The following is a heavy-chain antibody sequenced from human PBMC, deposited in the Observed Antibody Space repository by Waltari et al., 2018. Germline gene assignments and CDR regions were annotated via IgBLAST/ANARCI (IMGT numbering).Heavy chain of an antibody. D-gene: IGHD1-1*01. J-gene: IGHJ4*02. CDR2: VGSGGST. CDR3: ARGSGYFFDY. V-gene: IGHV3-23*01. Sequence: EVQLLESGGGLVQPGGSMRFSCAASAFTFSSYGMRWVRQAPGKGLEWVATVGSGGSTYYADSVKGRFTISKDSPQNTLYLQMSSLRAEDTAVYYCARGSGYFFDYWGQGTPVTVSS. CDR1: AFTFSSYG.